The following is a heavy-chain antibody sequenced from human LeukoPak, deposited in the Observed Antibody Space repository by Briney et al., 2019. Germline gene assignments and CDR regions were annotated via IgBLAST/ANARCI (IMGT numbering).Heavy chain of an antibody. Sequence: SVKVSCKASGGTFSSYAISWVRQAPGQGLEWMGGIIPIFGTANYAQKFQGRVTITTDESTSTAYIELSSLRSEDTAVYYCAKGGRDGYNSNCLDYWGQGTLVTVSS. CDR2: IIPIFGTA. CDR3: AKGGRDGYNSNCLDY. D-gene: IGHD5-24*01. CDR1: GGTFSSYA. J-gene: IGHJ4*02. V-gene: IGHV1-69*05.